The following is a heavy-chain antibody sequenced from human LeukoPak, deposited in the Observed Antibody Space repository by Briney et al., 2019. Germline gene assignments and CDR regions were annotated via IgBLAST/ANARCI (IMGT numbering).Heavy chain of an antibody. J-gene: IGHJ4*02. CDR2: IYYSGST. CDR3: ARDLTQGWYRKYYFDY. CDR1: GGSISSYY. D-gene: IGHD6-19*01. Sequence: SETLSLTCTVSGGSISSYYWSWIRQPPGKGLEWIGYIYYSGSTNYNPSLKSRVTISVDTSKNQFSLKLSSVTAADTAVYYCARDLTQGWYRKYYFDYWGQGTLVTVSS. V-gene: IGHV4-59*12.